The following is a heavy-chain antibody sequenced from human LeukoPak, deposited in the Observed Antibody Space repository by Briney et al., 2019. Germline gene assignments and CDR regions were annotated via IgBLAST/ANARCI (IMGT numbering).Heavy chain of an antibody. Sequence: GGSLRLSCAASGFTFSDYYMSWIRQAPGKGLEWVSYISSSGSTIYYADSVKGRFTISRDNAKNSLYLQMNSLRAEDTAVYYCARGSYSSSWYAEGDAFDIWGQGTMVTVSS. J-gene: IGHJ3*02. CDR1: GFTFSDYY. CDR2: ISSSGSTI. CDR3: ARGSYSSSWYAEGDAFDI. V-gene: IGHV3-11*01. D-gene: IGHD6-13*01.